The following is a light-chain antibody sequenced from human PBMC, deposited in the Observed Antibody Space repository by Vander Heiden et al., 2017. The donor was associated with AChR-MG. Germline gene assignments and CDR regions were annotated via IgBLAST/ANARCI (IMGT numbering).Light chain of an antibody. CDR2: DVS. V-gene: IGLV2-14*03. Sequence: QSALTQPASVSGSPVQSSTISCTGTSSDVGGYNYVSWYQQHPGKAPKLMIYDVSNRPSGVSNRFSGSKSGNTASLTISGLQAEDEADYYCSSYTSSSVVFGGGTKLTVL. J-gene: IGLJ2*01. CDR1: SSDVGGYNY. CDR3: SSYTSSSVV.